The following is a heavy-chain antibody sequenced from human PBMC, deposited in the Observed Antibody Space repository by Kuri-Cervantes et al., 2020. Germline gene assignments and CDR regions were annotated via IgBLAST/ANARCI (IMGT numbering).Heavy chain of an antibody. D-gene: IGHD6-19*01. CDR3: ARVTSSGDRRWFDP. CDR2: ISSSGSTI. CDR1: GFTFSDYY. J-gene: IGHJ5*02. Sequence: GGSLRLSCAASGFTFSDYYMSWIRQAPGQGLEWVSYISSSGSTIYYADSVKGRFTISRDNAKNSLYLQMNSLRAEDTAVYYCARVTSSGDRRWFDPWGQGTLVTVSS. V-gene: IGHV3-11*04.